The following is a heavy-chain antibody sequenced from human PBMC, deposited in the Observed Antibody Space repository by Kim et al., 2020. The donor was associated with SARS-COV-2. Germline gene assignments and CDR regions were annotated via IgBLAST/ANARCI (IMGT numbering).Heavy chain of an antibody. CDR1: GFIFSSYG. Sequence: GGSLRLSCAASGFIFSSYGMHWVRQAPGKGLEWVAVIWYDGSNQYYAHSLKGRFTISRDNSKNTLYRQMNSLRAEDTAVYYCVRDTVYCGGDCYSSGFDYWGQGTLVGVPS. CDR2: IWYDGSNQ. V-gene: IGHV3-33*01. CDR3: VRDTVYCGGDCYSSGFDY. J-gene: IGHJ4*02. D-gene: IGHD2-21*02.